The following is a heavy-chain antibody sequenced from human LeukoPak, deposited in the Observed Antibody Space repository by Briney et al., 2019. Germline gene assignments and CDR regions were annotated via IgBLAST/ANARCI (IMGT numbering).Heavy chain of an antibody. CDR1: GYTFTSYG. J-gene: IGHJ6*03. D-gene: IGHD6-13*01. Sequence: SVKVSCKASGYTFTSYGISWVRQTPGQGLEWMGGIIPIFGTTNYAQKFQDRVTITADKSTSTAYMKLSSLRSEDTAVYYCARVVGLTGYSSNWYSGYYYYMDVWGKGTTVTVSS. CDR2: IIPIFGTT. V-gene: IGHV1-69*06. CDR3: ARVVGLTGYSSNWYSGYYYYMDV.